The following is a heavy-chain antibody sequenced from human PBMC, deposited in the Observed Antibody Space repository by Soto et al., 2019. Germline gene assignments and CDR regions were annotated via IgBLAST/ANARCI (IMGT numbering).Heavy chain of an antibody. CDR2: IYHSGST. V-gene: IGHV4-4*02. Sequence: QVQLQESGPGLVKPSETLSLTCAVYGGSISSNKWLSWVRHPPGKWLEWIGEIYHSGSTNYNPSLKSRVTISLDKSKNQFSLKLTSVTAADSAVYYCARDDHIVVVPTSLGAMDVWGQGTTVTVSS. CDR1: GGSISSNKW. J-gene: IGHJ6*02. CDR3: ARDDHIVVVPTSLGAMDV. D-gene: IGHD2-2*01.